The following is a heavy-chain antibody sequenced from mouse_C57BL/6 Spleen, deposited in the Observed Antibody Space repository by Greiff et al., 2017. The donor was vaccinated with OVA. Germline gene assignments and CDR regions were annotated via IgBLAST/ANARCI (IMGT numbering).Heavy chain of an antibody. Sequence: VQLQQPGAELVRPGTSVTLSCKASGYTFTSYWMHWVKQRPGQGLEWIGVIDPSDSYTKYNQKFKGKAPLTVDTSSSTAYMQLSSLTSDDSAVYYCARRSSNWDYFDYWGQGTTLTVSS. D-gene: IGHD4-1*01. V-gene: IGHV1-59*01. CDR2: IDPSDSYT. CDR1: GYTFTSYW. J-gene: IGHJ2*01. CDR3: ARRSSNWDYFDY.